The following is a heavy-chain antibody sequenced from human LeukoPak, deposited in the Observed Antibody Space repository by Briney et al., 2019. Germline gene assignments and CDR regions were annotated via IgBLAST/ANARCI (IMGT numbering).Heavy chain of an antibody. Sequence: AGSLRLSCVASGFTLKNAWMSWVRPAPGKGLEWVGRIRSKTDGRTTDYAAPVKGRFTISRDDSKNTLYLQMNSLKTEDKAVYYCAAGTEQQWLSLDYWGQGTLVTVSS. J-gene: IGHJ4*02. CDR2: IRSKTDGRTT. CDR3: AAGTEQQWLSLDY. CDR1: GFTLKNAW. D-gene: IGHD6-19*01. V-gene: IGHV3-15*01.